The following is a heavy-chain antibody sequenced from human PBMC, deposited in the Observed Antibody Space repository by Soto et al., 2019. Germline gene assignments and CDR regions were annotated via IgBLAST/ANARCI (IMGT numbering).Heavy chain of an antibody. Sequence: QVQLQESGPGLVKPSETLSLTCTVSGGSIRSYYWSWIRQPPGKGLEWIGYIYYSGSTNYNPSLKSRVTISVDTSKNQFSLKLSSVTAADTAVYYCASWATSGRYDYFDYWGQGTLVTVSS. V-gene: IGHV4-59*01. CDR2: IYYSGST. D-gene: IGHD1-26*01. J-gene: IGHJ4*02. CDR3: ASWATSGRYDYFDY. CDR1: GGSIRSYY.